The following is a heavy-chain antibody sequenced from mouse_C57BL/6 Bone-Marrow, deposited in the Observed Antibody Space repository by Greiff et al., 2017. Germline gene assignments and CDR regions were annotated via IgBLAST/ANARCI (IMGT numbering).Heavy chain of an antibody. CDR3: TLLWSFSY. CDR1: GFNIKDDY. D-gene: IGHD2-1*01. V-gene: IGHV14-4*01. J-gene: IGHJ3*01. Sequence: EVQLQQSGAELVRPGASVKLSCTASGFNIKDDYMHWVKQRHEQGLEWIGRIDTENGDTAYASKFQGKAIITADTSSNPAYLQLSSLTSEDTSVYYCTLLWSFSYWGQGTLVTVSA. CDR2: IDTENGDT.